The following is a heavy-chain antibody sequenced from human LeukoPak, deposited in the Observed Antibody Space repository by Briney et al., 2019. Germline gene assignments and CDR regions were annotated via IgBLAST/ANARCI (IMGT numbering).Heavy chain of an antibody. V-gene: IGHV3-20*01. CDR3: ARAYSSFWPLDY. CDR2: INWNGGST. J-gene: IGHJ4*02. D-gene: IGHD3-22*01. CDR1: GVSISTSRYY. Sequence: ETLSLTCTVSGVSISTSRYYWGWIRQPPGKELEWVSGINWNGGSTGYADSVKGRFTISRDNAKNSLYLQMNSLRAEDTALYHCARAYSSFWPLDYWGQGTLVTVSS.